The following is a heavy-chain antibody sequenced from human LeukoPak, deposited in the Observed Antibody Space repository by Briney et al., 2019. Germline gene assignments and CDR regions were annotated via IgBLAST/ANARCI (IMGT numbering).Heavy chain of an antibody. CDR3: ARGEGYSYGLDY. V-gene: IGHV3-33*08. D-gene: IGHD5-18*01. CDR1: GFTFSSYS. CDR2: IWYDGSNK. J-gene: IGHJ4*02. Sequence: TGGSLRLSCAASGFTFSSYSMNWVRQAPGKGLEWVAVIWYDGSNKYYADSVKGRFTISRDNSKNTLYLQMNSLRAEDTAVYYCARGEGYSYGLDYWGQGTLVTVSS.